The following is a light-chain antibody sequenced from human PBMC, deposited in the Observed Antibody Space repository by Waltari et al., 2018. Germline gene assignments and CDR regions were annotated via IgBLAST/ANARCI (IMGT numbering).Light chain of an antibody. V-gene: IGKV3-11*01. CDR1: QSVSSY. Sequence: EIVLTQSPATLSLSPGERATLSCRASQSVSSYLAWYQQKPGQAPRLRIYDASNRATGIPARFSGSGFGTDFTLTISSLEPEDFAVYYCQQRSNWPRTFGGGTKVEIK. CDR2: DAS. CDR3: QQRSNWPRT. J-gene: IGKJ4*01.